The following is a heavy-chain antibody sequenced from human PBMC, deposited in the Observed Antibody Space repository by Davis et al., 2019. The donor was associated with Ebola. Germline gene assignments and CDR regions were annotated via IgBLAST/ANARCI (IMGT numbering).Heavy chain of an antibody. CDR3: ASSSIAARPGYYYGMDV. CDR2: INSDGSST. J-gene: IGHJ6*02. CDR1: GFTSSSYW. V-gene: IGHV3-74*01. Sequence: HTGGSLRLSCAASGFTSSSYWMHWVRQAPGKGLVWVSRINSDGSSTSYADSVKGRFTISRDNAKNTLYLQMNSLRAEDTAVYYCASSSIAARPGYYYGMDVWGQGTTVTVSS. D-gene: IGHD6-6*01.